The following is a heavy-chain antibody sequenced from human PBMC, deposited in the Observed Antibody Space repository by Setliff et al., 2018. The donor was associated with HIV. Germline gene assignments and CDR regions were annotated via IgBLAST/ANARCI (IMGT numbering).Heavy chain of an antibody. D-gene: IGHD3-3*01. Sequence: GASVKVSCKASGYTFTSYAISWVRQAPGQGLEWMGIINPSGDSTSYAQKFQGRVTMTRDTSTNTVYMELSSLRSEDTAVYYCARLGDFWSGYYYFDYWGQGTLVTVSS. V-gene: IGHV1-46*01. J-gene: IGHJ4*02. CDR3: ARLGDFWSGYYYFDY. CDR2: INPSGDST. CDR1: GYTFTSYA.